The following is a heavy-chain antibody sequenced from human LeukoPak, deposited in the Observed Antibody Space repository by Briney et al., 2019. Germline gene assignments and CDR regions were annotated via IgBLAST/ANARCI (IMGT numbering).Heavy chain of an antibody. D-gene: IGHD3-10*01. V-gene: IGHV3-53*01. Sequence: GGSLRLSCVASGFTVSNNCMTWVRQAPGKGLEWVSVLYSDGSTYYSDSVKGRFTISRDNSKNTLYLQMNSPRAEDTAVYYCARERIYFGSGGDLTDARLYHYYGMDVWGQGTTVTVSS. J-gene: IGHJ6*02. CDR2: LYSDGST. CDR3: ARERIYFGSGGDLTDARLYHYYGMDV. CDR1: GFTVSNNC.